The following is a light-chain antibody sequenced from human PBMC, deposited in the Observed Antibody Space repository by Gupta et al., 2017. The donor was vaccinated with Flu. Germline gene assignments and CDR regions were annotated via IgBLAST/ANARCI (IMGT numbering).Light chain of an antibody. CDR3: QYYNNNYHWI. J-gene: IGLJ3*02. V-gene: IGLV6-57*01. CDR2: EDN. Sequence: LTQPHSVSESPGKTVTISCTRSSGSIASNYVHWYQQRPGSSPTIVIYEDNQRPSGVPDRFSGSVDSSSNSASLTISGLKTEDEAYYYCQYYNNNYHWIFGGGTKMTVL. CDR1: SGSIASNY.